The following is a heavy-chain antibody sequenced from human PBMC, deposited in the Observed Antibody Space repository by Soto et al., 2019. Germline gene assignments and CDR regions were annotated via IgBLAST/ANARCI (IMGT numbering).Heavy chain of an antibody. Sequence: EVQLLESGGGLVQPGGSLRLSCAASGFTFSSYAMSWVRQAPGKGLEWVSAISGSGGSTYYADSVKGRFTISRDNSKNTLYLQMNSLRAEDTAVYYCAKRGASTTVMFYYYYYYMDVWGKGTTVTVSS. J-gene: IGHJ6*03. CDR3: AKRGASTTVMFYYYYYYMDV. D-gene: IGHD4-4*01. V-gene: IGHV3-23*01. CDR1: GFTFSSYA. CDR2: ISGSGGST.